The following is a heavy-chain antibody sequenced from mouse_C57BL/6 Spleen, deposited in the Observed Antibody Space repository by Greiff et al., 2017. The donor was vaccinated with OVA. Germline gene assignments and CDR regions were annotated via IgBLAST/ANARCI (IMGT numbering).Heavy chain of an antibody. V-gene: IGHV5-16*01. J-gene: IGHJ1*03. CDR2: INYDGSST. CDR1: GFTFSDYY. CDR3: AREYGGYFDV. D-gene: IGHD1-1*02. Sequence: EVQLQQSEGGLVQPGSSMKLSCTASGFTFSDYYMAWVRQVPEKGLEWVANINYDGSSTYYLDSLKSRFIISRDNAKNILYLQMSSLKSEDTATYYCAREYGGYFDVWGTGTTVTVSS.